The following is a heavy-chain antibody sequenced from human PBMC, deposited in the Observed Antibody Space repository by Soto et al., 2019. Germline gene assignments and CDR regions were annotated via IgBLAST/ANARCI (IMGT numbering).Heavy chain of an antibody. D-gene: IGHD3-9*01. V-gene: IGHV1-2*02. CDR3: AVGLRYFDWLSPFDY. Sequence: QVQLVQSGAEVKKPGASVKVSCKASGYTFTGYYMHWVRQAPGQGLEWMGWINPNSGGTNYAQKFQGRVTMTRDTSISTGYMELSRLRSDDTAVYYCAVGLRYFDWLSPFDYWGQGTLVTVSS. CDR2: INPNSGGT. J-gene: IGHJ4*02. CDR1: GYTFTGYY.